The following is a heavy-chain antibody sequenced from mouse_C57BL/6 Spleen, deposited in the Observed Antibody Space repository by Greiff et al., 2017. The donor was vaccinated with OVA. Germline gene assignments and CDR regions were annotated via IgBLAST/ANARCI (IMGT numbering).Heavy chain of an antibody. Sequence: QVQLQQPGAELVKPGASVKLSCKASGYTFTSYWMQWVKQRPGQGLEWIGEIDPSDSYTNYNQKFKGKATLTVDTSSSTAYMQLSSLTSEDSAVYYCARDYCTDYWGKGTTLTVSS. CDR3: ARDYCTDY. V-gene: IGHV1-50*01. J-gene: IGHJ2*01. D-gene: IGHD1-1*01. CDR1: GYTFTSYW. CDR2: IDPSDSYT.